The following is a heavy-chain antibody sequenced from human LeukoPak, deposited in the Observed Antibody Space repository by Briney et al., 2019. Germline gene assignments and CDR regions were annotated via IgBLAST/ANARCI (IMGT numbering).Heavy chain of an antibody. CDR1: GYTFTSYG. CDR3: ASLTGGREEYYFDY. D-gene: IGHD1-1*01. Sequence: ASVKVSCKASGYTFTSYGISWVRQAPGQGLEWMGWISAYNGNTNYAQKLQGRVTITTDESTSTAYMELSSLRSEDTAVYYCASLTGGREEYYFDYWGQGTLVTVSS. CDR2: ISAYNGNT. J-gene: IGHJ4*02. V-gene: IGHV1-18*01.